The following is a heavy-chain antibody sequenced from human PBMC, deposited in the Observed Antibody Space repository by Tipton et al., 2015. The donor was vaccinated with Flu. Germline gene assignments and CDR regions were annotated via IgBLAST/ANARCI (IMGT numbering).Heavy chain of an antibody. CDR1: GGSISSYY. CDR2: IYYSGST. J-gene: IGHJ4*02. V-gene: IGHV4-59*01. D-gene: IGHD6-19*01. Sequence: LRLSCTVSGGSISSYYWSWIRQPPGKGLEWIGYIYYSGSTNYNPSLKSRVTISVDTSKNQFSLKLSSVTAADTAVYYCARVAVAAGAGYFDYWGQGTLVTVSS. CDR3: ARVAVAAGAGYFDY.